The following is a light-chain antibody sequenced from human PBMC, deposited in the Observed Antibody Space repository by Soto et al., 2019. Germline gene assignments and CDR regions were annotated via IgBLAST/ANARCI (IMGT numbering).Light chain of an antibody. CDR1: QSISNY. J-gene: IGKJ4*01. CDR2: KAS. V-gene: IGKV1-5*03. CDR3: QQYMTYPVT. Sequence: DIQMTQFPSTLSASVGDRVTITCRASQSISNYLAWYQQKSGKAPKLLIYKASIFESGLPSRFSGSGSGTVFTLTSSSQQPDDFATYFCQQYMTYPVTFGGGTKVEIK.